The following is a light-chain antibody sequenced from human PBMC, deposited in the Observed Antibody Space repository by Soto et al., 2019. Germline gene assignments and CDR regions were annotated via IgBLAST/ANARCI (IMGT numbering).Light chain of an antibody. CDR3: QQSGT. CDR1: QSISSW. CDR2: DAS. J-gene: IGKJ1*01. V-gene: IGKV1-5*01. Sequence: DIQMTQSPSTLSASVGDRVTITCRASQSISSWLAWYQQKPGKAPKLLIYDASSLESGVPSRFSGSGSGTEFTLTISSLRPDDFATYYCQQSGTFGQGTKVEIK.